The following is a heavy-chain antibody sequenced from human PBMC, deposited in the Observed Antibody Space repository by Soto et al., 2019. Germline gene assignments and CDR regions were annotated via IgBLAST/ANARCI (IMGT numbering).Heavy chain of an antibody. J-gene: IGHJ6*02. D-gene: IGHD3-10*01. CDR3: ARDAGVQGRLLWFGEAYYYGMDV. CDR1: GGTFSSYA. CDR2: IIPIFGTA. Sequence: SVKVSCKASGGTFSSYAISWVRQAPGQGLEWMGGIIPIFGTANYAQKFQGRVTITADESTSTAYMELSSLRSEDTAVYYCARDAGVQGRLLWFGEAYYYGMDVWRQGTTVTVSS. V-gene: IGHV1-69*13.